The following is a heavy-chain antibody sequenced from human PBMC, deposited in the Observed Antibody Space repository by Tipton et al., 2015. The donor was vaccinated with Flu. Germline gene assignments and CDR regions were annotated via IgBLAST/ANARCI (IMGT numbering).Heavy chain of an antibody. CDR3: AREGRNSGGLDY. D-gene: IGHD1-26*01. CDR1: GGSISTSGYY. J-gene: IGHJ4*02. Sequence: LRLSCTVSGGSISTSGYYWGWIRQPPGKGLECIGSIRYGGSSYYTPSLKSRVTISLDMSKDQFSLKLASVTAADTAVYFCAREGRNSGGLDYWGQGTLVTVSS. CDR2: IRYGGSS. V-gene: IGHV4-39*07.